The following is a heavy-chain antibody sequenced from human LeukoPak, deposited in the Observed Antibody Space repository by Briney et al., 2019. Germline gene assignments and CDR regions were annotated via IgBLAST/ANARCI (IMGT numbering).Heavy chain of an antibody. V-gene: IGHV1-18*01. D-gene: IGHD2-21*02. J-gene: IGHJ4*02. CDR1: GYSFTSFG. CDR3: AKEQEGTAIGGVFDY. CDR2: ISAASGST. Sequence: ASVKVSCMASGYSFTSFGLSWVRQAPGQGPEWMGWISAASGSTNYAQKLQDRVTMTTDTSTTTVYMELRSLRSDDTAVYYCAKEQEGTAIGGVFDYWGQGTVVTVSS.